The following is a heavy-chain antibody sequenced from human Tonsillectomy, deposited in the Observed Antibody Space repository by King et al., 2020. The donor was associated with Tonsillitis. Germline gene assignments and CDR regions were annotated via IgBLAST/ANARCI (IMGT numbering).Heavy chain of an antibody. CDR3: ARRRDTYYYDSSGYYPKWFDS. CDR1: GFIFSTYW. D-gene: IGHD3-22*01. CDR2: IDPGDSDT. Sequence: QLVQSGAEVKKPGESLKISCKGSGFIFSTYWIAWVRQMPGKGLEWMGIIDPGDSDTRYSPSFQGQVTISADKSISTAYQQWSSLKASDTAMYYCARRRDTYYYDSSGYYPKWFDSWGQGTLVTVSS. J-gene: IGHJ5*01. V-gene: IGHV5-51*03.